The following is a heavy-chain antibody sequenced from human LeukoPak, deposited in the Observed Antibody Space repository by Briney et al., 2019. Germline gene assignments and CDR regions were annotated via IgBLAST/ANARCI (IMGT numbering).Heavy chain of an antibody. J-gene: IGHJ4*02. CDR3: ARRGYSSGWYYFDY. V-gene: IGHV4-59*08. D-gene: IGHD6-19*01. CDR2: IYYSGST. CDR1: GGSISSYY. Sequence: SETLSLTCSVSGGSISSYYWSWIRQPPGKGLERIGYIYYSGSTNYNPSLKSRVTISADTSKNQFSLKLSSVTAADTAMYYCARRGYSSGWYYFDYWGQGALVTVSS.